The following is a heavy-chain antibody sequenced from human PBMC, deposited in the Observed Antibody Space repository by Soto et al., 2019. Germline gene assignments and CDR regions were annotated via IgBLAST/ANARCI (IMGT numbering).Heavy chain of an antibody. J-gene: IGHJ4*02. D-gene: IGHD3-16*01. Sequence: QVQLVQSGAEVKKPGASIKVSCKASGYTFTSYYLHWVRQAPGQGLEWMGIINPSGGGTSYAQKFQSRVPLTIDSSTSTGYMELSSLISDDPAVYYCTRDRGTSMITKLFDYWGQGTLVTVSS. V-gene: IGHV1-46*03. CDR1: GYTFTSYY. CDR2: INPSGGGT. CDR3: TRDRGTSMITKLFDY.